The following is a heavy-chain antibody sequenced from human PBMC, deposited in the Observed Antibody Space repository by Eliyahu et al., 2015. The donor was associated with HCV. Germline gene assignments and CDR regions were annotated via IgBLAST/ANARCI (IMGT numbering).Heavy chain of an antibody. CDR1: GYSFSSYD. Sequence: QXQLVQSGAEVKKPGASVKXSCQASGYSFSSYDXHWVRQAPGHGLEWMGKISPRGGTTDYAXTFQGRVTMTRDTSSTSVYMELLSLTSEDTATYFCARRSISGTYFDYWGQGTLVTVSP. CDR3: ARRSISGTYFDY. J-gene: IGHJ4*02. V-gene: IGHV1-46*01. D-gene: IGHD1-26*01. CDR2: ISPRGGTT.